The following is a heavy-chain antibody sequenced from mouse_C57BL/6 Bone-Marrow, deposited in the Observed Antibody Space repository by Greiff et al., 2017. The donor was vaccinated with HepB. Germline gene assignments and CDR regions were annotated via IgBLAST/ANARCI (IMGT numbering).Heavy chain of an antibody. CDR2: INPNNGGT. V-gene: IGHV1-26*01. D-gene: IGHD1-1*01. J-gene: IGHJ2*01. CDR3: ARRDYGSRWDFDY. Sequence: EVQLQQSGPELVKPGASVKISCKASGYTFTDYYMNWVKQSHGKSLEWIGDINPNNGGTSYNQKFKGKATLTVDKSSSTAYMELRSLTSEDSAVYYCARRDYGSRWDFDYWGQGTTLTVSS. CDR1: GYTFTDYY.